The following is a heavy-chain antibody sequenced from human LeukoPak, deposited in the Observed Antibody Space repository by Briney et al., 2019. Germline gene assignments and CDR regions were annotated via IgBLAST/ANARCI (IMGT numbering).Heavy chain of an antibody. D-gene: IGHD1-1*01. V-gene: IGHV4-61*01. J-gene: IGHJ5*02. Sequence: SETLSLTCTVSGYPISSGYYWGWIRQPPGKGLEWIGYIYYTGITNYNPSLKSRATISLDTSRTQFSLRLRSVTAADTAVYYCARVWGRETGTTNWFDPWGQGTLVTVSS. CDR3: ARVWGRETGTTNWFDP. CDR2: IYYTGIT. CDR1: GYPISSGYY.